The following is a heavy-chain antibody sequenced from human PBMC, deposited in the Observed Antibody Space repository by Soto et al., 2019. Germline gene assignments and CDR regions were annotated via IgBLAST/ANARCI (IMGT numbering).Heavy chain of an antibody. CDR1: GFSFSSYD. CDR3: ARGADQRCLEPTDFGS. J-gene: IGHJ4*02. Sequence: ESGGGVVQPGTSLRLSCAVSGFSFSSYDMHWVRQAPGKGLEWVAVLWYDESNQYYADSVKGRFTISRDISKNTLFLQMTSLRAEDTAVYFCARGADQRCLEPTDFGSWGQGTLVTVSS. V-gene: IGHV3-33*01. CDR2: LWYDESNQ. D-gene: IGHD3-3*01.